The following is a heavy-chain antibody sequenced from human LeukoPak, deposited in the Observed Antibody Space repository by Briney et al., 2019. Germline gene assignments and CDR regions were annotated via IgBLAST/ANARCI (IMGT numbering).Heavy chain of an antibody. CDR2: IKEDGSVK. CDR3: ARERYGNYN. V-gene: IGHV3-7*03. J-gene: IGHJ4*02. CDR1: XXTXXSXX. D-gene: IGHD4-11*01. Sequence: SLRXSCAASXXTXXSXXMIWVRQAPGKGLEWVANIKEDGSVKNYVDSVKGRFTISRDNAKNSLFLQMNSLRAEDTAVYYCARERYGNYNWGQGTLVTVSS.